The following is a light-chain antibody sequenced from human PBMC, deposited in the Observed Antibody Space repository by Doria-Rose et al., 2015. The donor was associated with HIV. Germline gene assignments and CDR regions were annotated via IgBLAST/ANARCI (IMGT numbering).Light chain of an antibody. CDR3: QQYYSYPPT. J-gene: IGKJ1*01. V-gene: IGKV1-8*01. Sequence: AIRMTQSPSSLSASTGDRVTITCRASQDISNYLAWYQQKPGKAPKLLIYAASTLQSGVPSRFSGSVSGTDFTLTISYLQSEDFATYYCQQYYSYPPTFGQGTKVEVK. CDR1: QDISNY. CDR2: AAS.